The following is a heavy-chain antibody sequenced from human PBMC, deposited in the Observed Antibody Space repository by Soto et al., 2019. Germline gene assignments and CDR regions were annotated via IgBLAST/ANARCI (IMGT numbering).Heavy chain of an antibody. CDR2: IYPGDSET. CDR1: GYNFTTFW. CDR3: ARLGFPGAIYFDS. Sequence: PGESLKISCKGSGYNFTTFWIGWVRQMPGKGLEWMGIIYPGDSETKYSPDFEGQVTISADRSTNTAYLQWRSLRASDTAMYCCARLGFPGAIYFDSWGLGTLVTVSS. J-gene: IGHJ4*02. V-gene: IGHV5-51*01.